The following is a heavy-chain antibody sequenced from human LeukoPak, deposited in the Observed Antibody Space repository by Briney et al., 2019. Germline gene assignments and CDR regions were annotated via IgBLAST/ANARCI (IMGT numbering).Heavy chain of an antibody. CDR1: GFTFSDYY. CDR3: ARDDYDIPSESALNWFDP. CDR2: ISSSGSTI. D-gene: IGHD3-9*01. J-gene: IGHJ5*02. V-gene: IGHV3-11*01. Sequence: GGSLRLSCAASGFTFSDYYMSWIRQAPGKGLEWVSYISSSGSTIYYADSVKGRFTIPRDNAKNSLYLQMNSLRAEDTAVYYCARDDYDIPSESALNWFDPWGQGTLVTVSS.